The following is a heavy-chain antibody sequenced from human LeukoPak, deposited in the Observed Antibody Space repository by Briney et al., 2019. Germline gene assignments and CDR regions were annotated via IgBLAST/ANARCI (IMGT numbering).Heavy chain of an antibody. Sequence: PGGSLRLSCAGSGFIFSTAWMSWVRQAPGKGLEWVAFIRYDGNNKYYADSVKGRFTISRDNSKNTLYLQMNSLRPEDTAVYYCAKDSVRKSIVGPTTRGVNDYWGQGTLVTVSS. J-gene: IGHJ4*02. CDR2: IRYDGNNK. CDR1: GFIFSTAW. CDR3: AKDSVRKSIVGPTTRGVNDY. V-gene: IGHV3-30*02. D-gene: IGHD1-26*01.